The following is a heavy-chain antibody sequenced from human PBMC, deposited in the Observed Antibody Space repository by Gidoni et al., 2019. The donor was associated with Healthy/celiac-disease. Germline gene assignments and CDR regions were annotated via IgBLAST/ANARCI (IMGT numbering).Heavy chain of an antibody. CDR3: AKNTFSTVTTAYFDY. CDR2: ISYDGSNK. D-gene: IGHD4-17*01. CDR1: GFPFSSYA. V-gene: IGHV3-30*04. Sequence: QVQLVESGGGVVQPARSPRLSCAASGFPFSSYAMHWVRQAPGKGLEWVAVISYDGSNKYYADSVKGRFTISRDNSKNTLYLQMNSLRAEDTAVYYCAKNTFSTVTTAYFDYWGQGTLVTVSS. J-gene: IGHJ4*02.